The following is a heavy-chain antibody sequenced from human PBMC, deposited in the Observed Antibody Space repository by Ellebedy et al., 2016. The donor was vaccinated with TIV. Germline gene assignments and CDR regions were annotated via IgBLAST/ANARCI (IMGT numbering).Heavy chain of an antibody. J-gene: IGHJ4*02. Sequence: SETLSLTCTVSGGSLSSGDYYWTSIRQPPGKGLEWIGYIYYSGRTTYNPSLKSRLSISIDTSKNQFSLKLNSVTAEDTAMYYCARVIAVAEKKTEWGQGTLGTVSS. V-gene: IGHV4-30-4*01. CDR2: IYYSGRT. CDR3: ARVIAVAEKKTE. D-gene: IGHD6-19*01. CDR1: GGSLSSGDYY.